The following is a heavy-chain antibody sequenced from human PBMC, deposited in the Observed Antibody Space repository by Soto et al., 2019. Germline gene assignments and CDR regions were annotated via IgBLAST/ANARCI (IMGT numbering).Heavy chain of an antibody. Sequence: QVQLVQSGAEVREPGASVKVSCKASGYSFTSLDINWVRQTTGQGLEWMGWMQPSSGRTGYAQKFQGRDTMTRDTSINTAYMELSSLTSDGTAFYYCARGVTAGGDYWGQGTLVTASS. D-gene: IGHD2-21*02. CDR2: MQPSSGRT. J-gene: IGHJ4*02. CDR1: GYSFTSLD. V-gene: IGHV1-8*01. CDR3: ARGVTAGGDY.